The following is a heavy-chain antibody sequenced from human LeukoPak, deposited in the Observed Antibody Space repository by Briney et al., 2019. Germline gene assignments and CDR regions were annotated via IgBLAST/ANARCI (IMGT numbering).Heavy chain of an antibody. V-gene: IGHV3-30*02. CDR1: GFTFSSYG. CDR2: IRYDGSNK. Sequence: GGSLRLSCAASGFTFSSYGMHWVRQAPGKGLEWVAFIRYDGSNKYYADSVKGRFTISRDNSKNTLYLQMNSLRAEDTAVYYCAKGGSTKIHFDYWGQGTLVTVSS. J-gene: IGHJ4*02. D-gene: IGHD2-2*01. CDR3: AKGGSTKIHFDY.